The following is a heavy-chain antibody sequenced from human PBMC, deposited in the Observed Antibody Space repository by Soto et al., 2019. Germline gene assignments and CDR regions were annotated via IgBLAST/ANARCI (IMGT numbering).Heavy chain of an antibody. D-gene: IGHD2-2*02. J-gene: IGHJ4*02. Sequence: EVQLVQSGAEVKKPGESLRISCKGSGYSFTSYWISWVRQMPGKGLEWMGRIDPSDSYTNYSPSFQGHVTISADKSISTAYLQWSSLKASDTAMYYCARPYCSSTSCYTHGPSDDYWGQGTLVTVSS. CDR2: IDPSDSYT. V-gene: IGHV5-10-1*03. CDR3: ARPYCSSTSCYTHGPSDDY. CDR1: GYSFTSYW.